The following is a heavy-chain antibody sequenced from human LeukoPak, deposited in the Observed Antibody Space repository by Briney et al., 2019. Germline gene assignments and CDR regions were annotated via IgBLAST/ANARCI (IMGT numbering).Heavy chain of an antibody. V-gene: IGHV3-11*01. Sequence: GGSLRLSCAASGFTFSDYYMSWIRQAPGKGLEWVSYISSSGSTIYYADSVKGRSTISRDNAKNSLYLQMNSLRAEDTAVYYCARVLNPSSIAARPTDYYGMDVWGQGTTVTVSS. CDR2: ISSSGSTI. CDR1: GFTFSDYY. J-gene: IGHJ6*02. D-gene: IGHD6-6*01. CDR3: ARVLNPSSIAARPTDYYGMDV.